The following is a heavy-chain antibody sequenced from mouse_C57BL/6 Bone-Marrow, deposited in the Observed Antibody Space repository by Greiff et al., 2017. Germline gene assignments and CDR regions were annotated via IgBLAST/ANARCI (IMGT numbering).Heavy chain of an antibody. CDR3: SRQVTTVLATKYFDV. CDR2: ISGGGGNT. J-gene: IGHJ1*03. V-gene: IGHV5-9*01. Sequence: EVMLVESGGGLVKPGGSLKLSCAASGFTFSSYTMSWVRQTPEKRLQWVAAISGGGGNTYYPDSVTGRFTISRDNDKNILYLQMSSLRSEDTALYDCSRQVTTVLATKYFDVGGTGTTVTVSS. D-gene: IGHD1-1*01. CDR1: GFTFSSYT.